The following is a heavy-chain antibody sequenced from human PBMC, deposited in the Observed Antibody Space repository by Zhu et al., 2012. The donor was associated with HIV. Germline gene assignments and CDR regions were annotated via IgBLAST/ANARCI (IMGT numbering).Heavy chain of an antibody. J-gene: IGHJ5*02. Sequence: QVQLQESGPGLVKPSETLSLTCIVSGGSISSSSYYWGWIRQPPGKGLEWIGSIYYSGSTYYNPSLKSRVTISVHMSKNQFSLKLSSVTAADTAVYYCARGRDAGLAAGWFDPWGQGNPWSPSPQ. CDR1: GGSISSSSYY. CDR3: ARGRDAGLAAGWFDP. CDR2: IYYSGST. D-gene: IGHD6-13*01. V-gene: IGHV4-39*07.